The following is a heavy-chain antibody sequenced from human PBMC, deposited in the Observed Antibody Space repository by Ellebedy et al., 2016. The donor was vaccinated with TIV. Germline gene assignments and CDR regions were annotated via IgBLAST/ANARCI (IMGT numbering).Heavy chain of an antibody. CDR3: VKGANWFDN. D-gene: IGHD5-24*01. Sequence: GGSLRLXCAASGFTFSSCGMHWVRQAPGKGLEWLAFIPYNAKTEYYEDSVKGRFTISRDNSKSMLYLHMKSLRLDDTAIYYCVKGANWFDNWGQGSLVTVSS. J-gene: IGHJ4*02. V-gene: IGHV3-30*02. CDR2: IPYNAKTE. CDR1: GFTFSSCG.